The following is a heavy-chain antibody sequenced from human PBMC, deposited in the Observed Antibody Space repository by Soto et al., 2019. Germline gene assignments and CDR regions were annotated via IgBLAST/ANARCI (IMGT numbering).Heavy chain of an antibody. V-gene: IGHV5-10-1*03. D-gene: IGHD3-22*01. CDR1: GYSFTSYW. J-gene: IGHJ6*02. Sequence: EVQLVQSGAEVKKPGESLRISCKGSGYSFTSYWISWVRQMPGKGLEWMGRIDPSDSYTNYRPSFQGHVTISADKSISTAYLQWSSLKASDTAMYYCARQGYYDSSGYIYYYYGMDVWGQGTTVTVSS. CDR3: ARQGYYDSSGYIYYYYGMDV. CDR2: IDPSDSYT.